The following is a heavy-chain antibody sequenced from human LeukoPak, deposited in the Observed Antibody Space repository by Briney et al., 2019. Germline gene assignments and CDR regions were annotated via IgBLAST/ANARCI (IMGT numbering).Heavy chain of an antibody. Sequence: GASVKVSCKASGYTFTSYGISWVRQAPGQGLEWMGGTIPIFGTAHYAQKFQGRVTITADESTNTAYMELSSLRSEDTAVYYCARGSSLGVAPDWGQGTLVTVSS. CDR2: TIPIFGTA. CDR1: GYTFTSYG. CDR3: ARGSSLGVAPD. V-gene: IGHV1-69*13. D-gene: IGHD3-3*01. J-gene: IGHJ4*02.